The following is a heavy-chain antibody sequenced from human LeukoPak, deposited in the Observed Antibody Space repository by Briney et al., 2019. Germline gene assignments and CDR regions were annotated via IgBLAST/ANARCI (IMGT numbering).Heavy chain of an antibody. CDR3: ALYSSGLFDP. CDR2: INPNSGGT. Sequence: GASVKVSCKASGYTFTVYYMHWVRQAPGQGLEYMGWINPNSGGTNYVQKFQGRVTMTRDTSISTAYMELSRLRSDDTAVYYCALYSSGLFDPWGQGTLVTVSS. D-gene: IGHD6-19*01. V-gene: IGHV1-2*02. J-gene: IGHJ5*02. CDR1: GYTFTVYY.